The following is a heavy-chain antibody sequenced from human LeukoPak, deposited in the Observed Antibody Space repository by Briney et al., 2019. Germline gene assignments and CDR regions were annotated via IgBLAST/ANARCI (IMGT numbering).Heavy chain of an antibody. V-gene: IGHV1-2*02. J-gene: IGHJ3*02. D-gene: IGHD3-3*01. CDR1: GYTFTSYG. Sequence: ASVKVSCKASGYTFTSYGISWVRQAPGQGLEWMGWINPNNGVTNYAQKFQGRVTMTRDTSINTAYMELSGLRSDDTAVYYCARDLYTIFGVLIQVFDIWGQGTMVTVSS. CDR2: INPNNGVT. CDR3: ARDLYTIFGVLIQVFDI.